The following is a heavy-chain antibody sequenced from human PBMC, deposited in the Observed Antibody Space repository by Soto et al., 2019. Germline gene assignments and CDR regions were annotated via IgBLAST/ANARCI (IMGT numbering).Heavy chain of an antibody. CDR3: ARLLTEGATFREDAFDI. Sequence: QLVQSGGEVKKPGASVKVSCRSSRYTFTSHGISWVRQAPGQGLEWMGWISTFNGKTDYAQKFQDRVTMTADTRTNTVYMEVRSLRSDDTDVYYCARLLTEGATFREDAFDIWGPGTKGTDAS. J-gene: IGHJ3*02. V-gene: IGHV1-18*01. CDR1: RYTFTSHG. CDR2: ISTFNGKT. D-gene: IGHD1-26*01.